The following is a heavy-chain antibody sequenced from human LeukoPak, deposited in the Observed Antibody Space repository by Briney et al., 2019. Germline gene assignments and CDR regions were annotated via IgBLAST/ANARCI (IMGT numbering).Heavy chain of an antibody. Sequence: PSETLSLTCAVYGGSFSGYYWSWIRQPPGKGLEWIGEINHSGSTNYNPSLKSRVTISLDTSKNQFSLKLSSVTAADTAVYYCARGEVVVAATPGVWYFDLWGRGTLVTVSS. D-gene: IGHD2-15*01. J-gene: IGHJ2*01. CDR3: ARGEVVVAATPGVWYFDL. CDR1: GGSFSGYY. CDR2: INHSGST. V-gene: IGHV4-34*01.